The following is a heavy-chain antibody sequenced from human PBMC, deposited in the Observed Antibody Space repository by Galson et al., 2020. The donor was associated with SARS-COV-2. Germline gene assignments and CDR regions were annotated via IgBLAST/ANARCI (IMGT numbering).Heavy chain of an antibody. D-gene: IGHD3-10*01. V-gene: IGHV3-7*05. Sequence: TGGSLRLSCRAYGLAFNILWMSWVRQSPGKGLEWVANIDDAGTRTYYVDSVRGRFTISRDNAKNSLYLEMNNLRVDDSAVYYCGTAGDYWGQGTLVTVSS. CDR1: GLAFNILW. CDR2: IDDAGTRT. CDR3: GTAGDY. J-gene: IGHJ4*02.